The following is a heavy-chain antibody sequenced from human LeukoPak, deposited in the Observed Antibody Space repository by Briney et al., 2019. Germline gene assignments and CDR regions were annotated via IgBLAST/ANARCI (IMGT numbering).Heavy chain of an antibody. CDR1: GGSISSGDYY. Sequence: PSETLSLTCTVSGGSISSGDYYWSWIRQPPGKGLEWIGYICYSGGTYYNPSLKSRVTISVDTSKNQFSLKLSSVTAADTAVYYCARAFVVVPAALDPWGQGTLVTVSS. J-gene: IGHJ5*02. D-gene: IGHD2-2*01. V-gene: IGHV4-30-4*08. CDR2: ICYSGGT. CDR3: ARAFVVVPAALDP.